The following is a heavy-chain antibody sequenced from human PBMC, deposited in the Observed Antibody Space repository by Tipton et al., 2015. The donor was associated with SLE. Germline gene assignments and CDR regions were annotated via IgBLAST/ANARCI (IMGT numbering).Heavy chain of an antibody. CDR3: ASPGRPFDY. V-gene: IGHV4-59*01. CDR1: GGSMSSYY. CDR2: IYYSGST. J-gene: IGHJ4*02. Sequence: TLSLTCTVSGGSMSSYYWSWVRQPPGKGLEWIGYIYYSGSTNYNPSLKSRVTISVDTSKNQFSLKLSSVTAADTAVYYCASPGRPFDYWGQGTLVTVSS.